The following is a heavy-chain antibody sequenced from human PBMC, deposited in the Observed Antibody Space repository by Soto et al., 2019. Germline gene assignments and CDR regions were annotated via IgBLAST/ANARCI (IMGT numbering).Heavy chain of an antibody. CDR2: IYYSGST. CDR1: GGSISSGGYY. J-gene: IGHJ3*02. D-gene: IGHD2-8*01. V-gene: IGHV4-31*03. CDR3: ARANGRKGDAFDI. Sequence: QVQLQESGPGLVKPSQTLSLTCTVSGGSISSGGYYWSWIRQHPGKGLEWIGYIYYSGSTYYNPSLMSRLTISVDTSKNQFSLKLSSVTAADPALFYCARANGRKGDAFDIWGQGTMVTVYS.